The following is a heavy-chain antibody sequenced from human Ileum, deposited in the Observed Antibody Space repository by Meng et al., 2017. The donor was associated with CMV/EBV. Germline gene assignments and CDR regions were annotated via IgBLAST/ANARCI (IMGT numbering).Heavy chain of an antibody. V-gene: IGHV1-2*06. CDR1: AYTFPAYY. D-gene: IGHD3-22*01. CDR2: INPNTGGA. CDR3: ARDTSSGYYFHY. Sequence: CETSAYTFPAYYVHWVRQSPGQGLEWMGRINPNTGGASYSQKFQDRVTITSDLSLRTVYMEMSSLTSDDTALYYCARDTSSGYYFHYWGRGTLVTVSS. J-gene: IGHJ4*01.